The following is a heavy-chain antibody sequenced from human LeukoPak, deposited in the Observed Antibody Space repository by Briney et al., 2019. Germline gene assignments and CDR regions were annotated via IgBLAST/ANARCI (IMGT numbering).Heavy chain of an antibody. V-gene: IGHV4-30-2*01. Sequence: PSETLFLTCTVSGGSISSGGYSWSWIRQPPGKGLEWIGYIYHSGSTYYNPSLKSRVTISVDRSKNQFSLKLSSVTAADTAVYYCARGGSTSWRGDAFDIWGQGTMVTVSS. CDR2: IYHSGST. CDR1: GGSISSGGYS. CDR3: ARGGSTSWRGDAFDI. J-gene: IGHJ3*02. D-gene: IGHD2-2*01.